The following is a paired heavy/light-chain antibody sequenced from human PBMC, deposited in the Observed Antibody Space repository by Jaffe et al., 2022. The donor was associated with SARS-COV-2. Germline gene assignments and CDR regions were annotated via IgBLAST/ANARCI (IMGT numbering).Heavy chain of an antibody. CDR1: GYTFTSLD. D-gene: IGHD6-13*01. J-gene: IGHJ4*02. CDR2: MNPNSGNT. CDR3: VRGWGAAAYLDS. Sequence: QVQLEQSGAEVKKPGASVKVSCKASGYTFTSLDIHWVRQAPGQGLEWMGWMNPNSGNTGHAQKFQGRVLMTRDTSITTAYLELNNLRSEDTAVYYCVRGWGAAAYLDSWGQGTLVTVSS. V-gene: IGHV1-8*01.
Light chain of an antibody. CDR2: QAS. J-gene: IGKJ2*01. CDR1: QSISRY. Sequence: DIQMTQSPSTLSASVGDRVTITCRASQSISRYLAWYQQKPGKAPNLLIYQASSLQIGVPSRFSGSGSGTEFTLTISSLQPDDFATYYCQQYFGFPYTFGQGTKLEIK. CDR3: QQYFGFPYT. V-gene: IGKV1-5*03.